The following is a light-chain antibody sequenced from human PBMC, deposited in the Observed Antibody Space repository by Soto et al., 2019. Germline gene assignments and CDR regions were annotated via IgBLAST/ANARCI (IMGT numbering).Light chain of an antibody. CDR3: AAWDDSLSAVV. Sequence: QAVVTQPPSASGTPGQRVTISCSGGSSNIGSNYVYWYQQFPGSAPKLLIYRNDQRPSGVPDRFSGSKSGTSASLAISGPRPEDEADYYCAAWDDSLSAVVFGGGTKLTVL. CDR1: SSNIGSNY. V-gene: IGLV1-47*01. CDR2: RND. J-gene: IGLJ2*01.